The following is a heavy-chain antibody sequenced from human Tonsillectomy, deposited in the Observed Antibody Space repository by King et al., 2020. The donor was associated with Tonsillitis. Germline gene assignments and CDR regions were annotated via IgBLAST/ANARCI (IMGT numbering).Heavy chain of an antibody. J-gene: IGHJ4*02. Sequence: VQLVESGGGVVQPGRSLRLSCAASGFTFRSYAMHWVRQAPGKGLEWEAVISYDGSNKNYADSVKGRFTISRDNSKNTLHRQMNSLRGEDTAVYYCSRGTTTVTTKGYFDYWGQRTLVTVSS. CDR2: ISYDGSNK. CDR1: GFTFRSYA. D-gene: IGHD4-17*01. V-gene: IGHV3-30-3*01. CDR3: SRGTTTVTTKGYFDY.